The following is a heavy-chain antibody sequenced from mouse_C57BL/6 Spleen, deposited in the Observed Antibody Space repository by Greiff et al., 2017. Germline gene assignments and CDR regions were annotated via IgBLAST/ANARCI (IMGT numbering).Heavy chain of an antibody. CDR2: IDPSDSYT. CDR1: GYTFTSYW. Sequence: QVQLQQPGAELVRPGTSVKLSCKASGYTFTSYWMHWVKQRPGQGLEWIGVIDPSDSYTNYNQKFEGKATLTVDTSSSTAYMQLSSLTSEDSAVYYCARRITTVGFDYWGQGTTLTVSS. CDR3: ARRITTVGFDY. V-gene: IGHV1-59*01. J-gene: IGHJ2*01. D-gene: IGHD1-1*01.